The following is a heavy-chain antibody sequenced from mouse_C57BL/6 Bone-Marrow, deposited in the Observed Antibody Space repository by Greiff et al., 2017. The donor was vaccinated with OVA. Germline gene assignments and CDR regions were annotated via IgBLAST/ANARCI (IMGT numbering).Heavy chain of an antibody. D-gene: IGHD2-3*01. CDR3: ARQRGDGYYVYYAMDY. V-gene: IGHV5-15*01. J-gene: IGHJ4*01. CDR1: GFTFSDYG. Sequence: EVMLVESGGGLVQPGGSLKLSCAASGFTFSDYGMAWVRQAPRKGPEWVAFISNLAYSIYYADTVTGRFTISRENAKNTLYLEMSRLRSEDTAMYYCARQRGDGYYVYYAMDYWGQGTSVTVAS. CDR2: ISNLAYSI.